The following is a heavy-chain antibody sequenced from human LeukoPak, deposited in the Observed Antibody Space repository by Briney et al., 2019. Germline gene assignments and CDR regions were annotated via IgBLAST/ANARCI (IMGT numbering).Heavy chain of an antibody. CDR2: INPSGGST. J-gene: IGHJ5*02. CDR3: ARARITMVRGVIFWFDP. CDR1: GYTFTSYY. D-gene: IGHD3-10*01. V-gene: IGHV1-46*01. Sequence: ASVKVSCKASGYTFTSYYMHWVRQAPGQGLEWMGIINPSGGSTSYAQKFQGRVTMTRDTSTSTDYMELSSLRSEDTAVYYCARARITMVRGVIFWFDPWGQGTLVTVSS.